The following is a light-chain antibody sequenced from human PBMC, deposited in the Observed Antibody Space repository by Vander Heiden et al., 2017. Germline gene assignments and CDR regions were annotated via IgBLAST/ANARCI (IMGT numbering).Light chain of an antibody. CDR3: KQYGSTRAIT. V-gene: IGKV3-20*01. J-gene: IGKJ5*01. Sequence: VFPQSPGTLSLSPGVSATLSFRASEGVSSSYLAGYQQKPGKEPRLLSYGASSRATGIPDRFSGSGAGTDLNLTISRLEAEDLAVYYCKQYGSTRAITFGQGTRLEIK. CDR2: GAS. CDR1: EGVSSSY.